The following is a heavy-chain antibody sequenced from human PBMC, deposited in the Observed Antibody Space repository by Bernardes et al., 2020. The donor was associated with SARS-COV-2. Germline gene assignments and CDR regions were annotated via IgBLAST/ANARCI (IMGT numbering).Heavy chain of an antibody. D-gene: IGHD3-3*01. J-gene: IGHJ5*02. Sequence: SGDSVRGRFSISRDNSKNTLYLQMNSLRAEDTAVYYCARDRGDFWSGFLNSFDPWGQGIQVTVSS. V-gene: IGHV3-30*07. CDR3: ARDRGDFWSGFLNSFDP.